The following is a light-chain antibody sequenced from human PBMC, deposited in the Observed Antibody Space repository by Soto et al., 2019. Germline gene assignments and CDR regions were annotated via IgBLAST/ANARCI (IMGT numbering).Light chain of an antibody. V-gene: IGLV2-23*01. CDR1: NSDVGTHNL. CDR2: EGT. CDR3: CSYALL. Sequence: QSVLTQPASVSGSPGQSITISCTGTNSDVGTHNLVSWYQQHPGKAPKLIIYEGTKRPSGVSNRFSGSKSGNTASLKISGLQAADEADYYCCSYALLFGTGTKVTV. J-gene: IGLJ1*01.